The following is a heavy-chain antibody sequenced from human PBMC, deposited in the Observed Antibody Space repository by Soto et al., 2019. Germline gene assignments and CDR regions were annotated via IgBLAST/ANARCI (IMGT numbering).Heavy chain of an antibody. D-gene: IGHD3-10*01. CDR1: GGSISSYY. V-gene: IGHV4-59*05. J-gene: IGHJ4*02. CDR2: IYYSGST. Sequence: SETLSLTCTVSGGSISSYYWSWIRQPPGKGLEWIGSIYYSGSTYYNPSLKSRVTISVDTSKNQFSLKLSSVTAADTAVYYCARGFYGSGSYVLYPFDYWGQGTLVTVSS. CDR3: ARGFYGSGSYVLYPFDY.